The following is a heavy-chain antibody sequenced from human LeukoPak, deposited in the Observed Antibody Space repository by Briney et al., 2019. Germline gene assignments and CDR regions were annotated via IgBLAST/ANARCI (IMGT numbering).Heavy chain of an antibody. CDR1: GGSISSYY. D-gene: IGHD3-22*01. V-gene: IGHV4-4*07. CDR2: IYTSGST. Sequence: SETLSLTCTVSGGSISSYYWSWIRQPAGKGLEWIGRIYTSGSTNYNPSLKSRVTMSVDTSKNQFSLKLSSVTAADTAVYYCARGTLHYYDSSGYGFDYWGQGTLVTVSS. J-gene: IGHJ4*02. CDR3: ARGTLHYYDSSGYGFDY.